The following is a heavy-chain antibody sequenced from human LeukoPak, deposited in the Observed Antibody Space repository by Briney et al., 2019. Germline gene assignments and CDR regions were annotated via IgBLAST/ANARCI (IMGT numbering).Heavy chain of an antibody. CDR2: ISAYNGDT. V-gene: IGHV1-18*01. CDR3: GRVDMATNKDY. J-gene: IGHJ4*02. CDR1: GYTFTSHS. Sequence: ASVTVSCKTSGYTFTSHSITWVRQAPGQGLEWMGWISAYNGDTKYAQSLQGRVTMTTDTSTSTGYMELRSLRYDDTAVYYCGRVDMATNKDYGGQGTLATVSS. D-gene: IGHD5-24*01.